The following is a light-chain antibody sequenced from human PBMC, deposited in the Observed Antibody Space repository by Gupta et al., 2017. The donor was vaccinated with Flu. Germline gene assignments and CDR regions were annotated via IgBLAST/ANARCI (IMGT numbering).Light chain of an antibody. J-gene: IGKJ5*01. V-gene: IGKV1-39*01. CDR3: QQTNSLPIT. CDR2: VAS. Sequence: SAGDRVTITCRASQDIATFLNWYQQKPGRAPKLLIYVASTLQHGVPSRFSGSGSGTDFTLTINDLQPEDVATYFCQQTNSLPITFGQGTRL. CDR1: QDIATF.